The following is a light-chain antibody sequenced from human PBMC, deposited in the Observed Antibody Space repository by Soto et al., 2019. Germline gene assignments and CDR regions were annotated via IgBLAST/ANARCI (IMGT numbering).Light chain of an antibody. CDR2: DAS. J-gene: IGKJ4*01. Sequence: EMGFTQSPATLSFSPGERATLSCRASQSVSSYLAWYQQKPGQAPRLLIYDASNRATGIPARFSGSGSGTDFTLTISSLEPEDFAVYYCQQRSNWPLTFGGGTKVDIK. V-gene: IGKV3-11*01. CDR1: QSVSSY. CDR3: QQRSNWPLT.